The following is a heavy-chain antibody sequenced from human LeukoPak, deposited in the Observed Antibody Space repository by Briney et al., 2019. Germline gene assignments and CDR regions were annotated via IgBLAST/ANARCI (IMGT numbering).Heavy chain of an antibody. Sequence: SVKVSCKASGGTFSSYAISWVRQAPGQGLEWMGRIIPIFGTANYAQKLQGRVTITTDESTSTAYMELSSLRSEDTAVYYCASGGYGYYYYYMDVWGKGTTVTVSS. CDR2: IIPIFGTA. V-gene: IGHV1-69*05. CDR3: ASGGYGYYYYYMDV. D-gene: IGHD3-22*01. CDR1: GGTFSSYA. J-gene: IGHJ6*03.